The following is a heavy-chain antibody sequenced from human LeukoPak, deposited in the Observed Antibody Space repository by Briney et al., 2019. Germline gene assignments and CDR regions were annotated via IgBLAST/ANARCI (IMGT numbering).Heavy chain of an antibody. Sequence: GGSLTLSCAPSGFTFSSYAMSWVRQTPGKGLEWVSGITASGGSTYHADSVKGRFTISRDNSINTLNLQMNNLRAEDTAIYYCAKGLGFWSGYYTPFDYWGQGSSVTVSS. J-gene: IGHJ4*02. CDR2: ITASGGST. CDR1: GFTFSSYA. D-gene: IGHD3-3*01. CDR3: AKGLGFWSGYYTPFDY. V-gene: IGHV3-23*01.